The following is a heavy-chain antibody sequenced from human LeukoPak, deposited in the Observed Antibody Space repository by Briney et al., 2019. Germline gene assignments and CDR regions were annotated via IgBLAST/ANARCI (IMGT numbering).Heavy chain of an antibody. CDR3: ARRAYSAAYWKHFDY. CDR1: SEFFSGYY. D-gene: IGHD1-1*01. CDR2: INDSGTT. V-gene: IGHV4-34*01. Sequence: PSETLSLTCGVSSEFFSGYYWGWIRQPPGKGLEWIGDINDSGTTKYNPTLKSRATISIDSSKRQFSLKVKSVTAADTAVYYCARRAYSAAYWKHFDYWGQGTLVTVSS. J-gene: IGHJ4*02.